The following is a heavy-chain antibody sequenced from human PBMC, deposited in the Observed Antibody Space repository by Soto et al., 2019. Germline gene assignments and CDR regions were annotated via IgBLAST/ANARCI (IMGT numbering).Heavy chain of an antibody. CDR3: ASGFLEWLLYSPMDV. D-gene: IGHD3-3*01. V-gene: IGHV3-30-3*01. CDR2: TSHDGTNE. J-gene: IGHJ6*02. Sequence: PGGSLRLSCAASGFTFSNYAIHWVRQAPGKGLEWVAVTSHDGTNEYYADSVKGRFTISRDNSKNTLYLQMNSLRAEDSAVYYCASGFLEWLLYSPMDVWGQGTTVTVSS. CDR1: GFTFSNYA.